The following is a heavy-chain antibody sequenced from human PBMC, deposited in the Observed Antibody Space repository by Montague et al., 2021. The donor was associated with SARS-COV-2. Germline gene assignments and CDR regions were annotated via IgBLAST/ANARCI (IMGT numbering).Heavy chain of an antibody. Sequence: CAISGDSVSTNNTTWNWVRQSPSGDLEWLGRTYFRSKWYNDYAVSVKSRITINPDTSKNQFSLQLKSVTHKDTAIYFCGRVFSPAGTFDFWGQGTLVTVSS. CDR2: TYFRSKWYN. CDR3: GRVFSPAGTFDF. V-gene: IGHV6-1*01. D-gene: IGHD6-13*01. J-gene: IGHJ4*02. CDR1: GDSVSTNNTT.